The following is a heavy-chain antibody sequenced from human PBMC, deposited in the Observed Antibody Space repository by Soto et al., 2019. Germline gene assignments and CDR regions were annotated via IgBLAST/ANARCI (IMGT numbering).Heavy chain of an antibody. Sequence: QVQLQESGPGLVKSSQTLYLTCFVSGGFIGSGDYYWSWIRQPPGKGLEWTGCIHYSGSTHYRPSLKSRATISVDTSKNQFSLKLSSVTAAYTAVYYCARALGIQRTAFDIWGQGTMVTVSS. CDR2: IHYSGST. CDR1: GGFIGSGDYY. D-gene: IGHD1-1*01. J-gene: IGHJ3*02. V-gene: IGHV4-30-4*01. CDR3: ARALGIQRTAFDI.